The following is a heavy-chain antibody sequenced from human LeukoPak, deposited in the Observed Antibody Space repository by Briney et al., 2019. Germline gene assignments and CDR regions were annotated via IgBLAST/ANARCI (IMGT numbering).Heavy chain of an antibody. CDR3: ARDSSRSVRFSLRSGSWFDP. D-gene: IGHD3-3*01. V-gene: IGHV1-18*01. J-gene: IGHJ5*02. Sequence: GSVKVSCKASGYTFTSYGISWVRQAPGQGLEWMGWLSAYNGNTNYAQKLQGRVTMTTDTSTSTACMELRSLRSDDTAVYYCARDSSRSVRFSLRSGSWFDPWGQGTLVTVSS. CDR2: LSAYNGNT. CDR1: GYTFTSYG.